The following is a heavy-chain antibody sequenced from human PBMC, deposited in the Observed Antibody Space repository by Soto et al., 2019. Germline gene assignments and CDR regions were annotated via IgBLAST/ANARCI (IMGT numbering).Heavy chain of an antibody. J-gene: IGHJ5*02. V-gene: IGHV4-59*01. D-gene: IGHD5-12*01. CDR2: IYYSGST. CDR3: ARDLPTRVATPNWFDP. CDR1: GGSISSYY. Sequence: PSDTLSLTCTVSGGSISSYYWSWIRQPPGKGLEWIGYIYYSGSTNYNPSLKSRVTISVDTSKNQFSLKLSSVTAADTAVYYCARDLPTRVATPNWFDPWGQGTLVTVSS.